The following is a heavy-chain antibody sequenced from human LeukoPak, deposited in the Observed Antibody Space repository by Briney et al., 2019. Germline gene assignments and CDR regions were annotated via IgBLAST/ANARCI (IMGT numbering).Heavy chain of an antibody. V-gene: IGHV1-18*01. Sequence: ASVKVSCKASGYTFTNYGISWVRQAPGQGLEWMGWISAYNGNTNYPQKFQARVTMTTDTSTSIAYMELRSLRYDDTAVYFCGRSFGNYYGSGTPSLYFDYWGERSRDTVSS. CDR3: GRSFGNYYGSGTPSLYFDY. CDR2: ISAYNGNT. D-gene: IGHD3-10*01. CDR1: GYTFTNYG. J-gene: IGHJ4*02.